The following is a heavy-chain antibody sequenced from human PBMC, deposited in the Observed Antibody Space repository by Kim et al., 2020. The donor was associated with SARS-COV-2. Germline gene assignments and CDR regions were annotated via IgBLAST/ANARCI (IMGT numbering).Heavy chain of an antibody. Sequence: GGSLRLSCAASGFTFSSYGMHWVRQAPGKGLEWVAVIWYDGSNKYYADSVKGRFTISRDNSKNTLYLQMNSLRAEDTAVYYCARGGVYGDYEGAFDIWGQGTMVTVSS. D-gene: IGHD4-17*01. J-gene: IGHJ3*02. CDR1: GFTFSSYG. CDR2: IWYDGSNK. CDR3: ARGGVYGDYEGAFDI. V-gene: IGHV3-33*01.